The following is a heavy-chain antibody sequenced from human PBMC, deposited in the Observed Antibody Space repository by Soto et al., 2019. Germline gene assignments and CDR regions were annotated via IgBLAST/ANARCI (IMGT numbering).Heavy chain of an antibody. Sequence: EVQLVESGGGLVQPGGSLKLSCAASGLTFSGSAVHWVRQASGKGLEWVGRIRSKANNYATAYAASVQGRFTIYRDDSMSTAYLQMNSLKAEATAVYYCTTPQLYYGMDVWGQGTTVTVS. CDR3: TTPQLYYGMDV. D-gene: IGHD5-18*01. CDR1: GLTFSGSA. J-gene: IGHJ6*02. V-gene: IGHV3-73*02. CDR2: IRSKANNYAT.